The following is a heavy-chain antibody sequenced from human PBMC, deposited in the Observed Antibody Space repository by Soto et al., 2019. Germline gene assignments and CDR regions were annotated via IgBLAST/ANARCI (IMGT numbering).Heavy chain of an antibody. D-gene: IGHD6-13*01. CDR2: MNPNSGNT. CDR1: GYTFTSYD. J-gene: IGHJ4*02. Sequence: QVQLVQSGAEVKKPGASVKVSCKASGYTFTSYDINWVRQATGQGLEWMGWMNPNSGNTGYAQKFQGRVTMTRNTSISTAYRERSSLRSEDTAVYYCARGSYIAAACKYDDYYDYWGQGTLVTVSS. V-gene: IGHV1-8*01. CDR3: ARGSYIAAACKYDDYYDY.